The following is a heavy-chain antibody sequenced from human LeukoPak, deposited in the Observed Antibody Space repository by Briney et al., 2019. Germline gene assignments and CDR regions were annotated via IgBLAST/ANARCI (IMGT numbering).Heavy chain of an antibody. CDR1: GGSIRWPSYY. J-gene: IGHJ4*02. V-gene: IGHV4-39*01. CDR2: FYYNGST. CDR3: ARHGMATIIN. Sequence: SETLSLTYTVSGGSIRWPSYYWRWIRQPPGKGLELIGSFYYNGSTYYSPSLKSRATISAETSKNQFSLKLSSVTAADTAVFYCARHGMATIINWGQGTLVTVSS. D-gene: IGHD5-24*01.